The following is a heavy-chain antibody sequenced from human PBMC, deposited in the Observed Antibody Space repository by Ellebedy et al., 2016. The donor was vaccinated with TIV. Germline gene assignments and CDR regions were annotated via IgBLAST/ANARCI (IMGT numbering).Heavy chain of an antibody. D-gene: IGHD4-23*01. CDR2: ITESGGNT. CDR3: ARDPVGVGPAFDV. J-gene: IGHJ3*01. CDR1: GLTFRSHA. Sequence: PGGSLRLSCAASGLTFRSHAMSWVRQAPGKGLEWVSSITESGGNTYYADSVKGRFTIASDNSKDTLFLQMNSLRAEDTAIYFCARDPVGVGPAFDVWGQGTMVTVSS. V-gene: IGHV3-23*01.